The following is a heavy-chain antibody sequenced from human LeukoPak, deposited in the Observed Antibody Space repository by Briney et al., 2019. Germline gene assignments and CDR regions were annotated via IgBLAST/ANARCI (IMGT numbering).Heavy chain of an antibody. CDR3: ARLLRLESEGVTTALDY. D-gene: IGHD1-26*01. V-gene: IGHV5-51*01. Sequence: PGESLKISCKGSGYSFTSYWIGWVRQMPGKGLEWMGIIYSGDSDTRYSPSFQGQVTISADKSISTAYLQWSSLKASDTAMYYCARLLRLESEGVTTALDYWGQGTLVTVSS. J-gene: IGHJ4*02. CDR2: IYSGDSDT. CDR1: GYSFTSYW.